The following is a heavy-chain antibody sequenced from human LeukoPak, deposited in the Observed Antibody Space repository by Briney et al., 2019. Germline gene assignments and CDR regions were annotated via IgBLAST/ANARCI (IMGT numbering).Heavy chain of an antibody. Sequence: PGGSLRLSCAASGFTFSSYGMHWVRQAPGKGLEWVAVIWYGGSNKYYADSVKGRFTISRDNSKNTLYLQMNSLRAEDTAVYYCARDGSGSYYNVDYWGQGTLVTVSS. V-gene: IGHV3-33*01. CDR3: ARDGSGSYYNVDY. D-gene: IGHD3-10*01. CDR1: GFTFSSYG. CDR2: IWYGGSNK. J-gene: IGHJ4*02.